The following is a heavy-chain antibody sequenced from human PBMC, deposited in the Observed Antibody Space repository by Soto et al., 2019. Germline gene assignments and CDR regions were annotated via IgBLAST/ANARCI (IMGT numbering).Heavy chain of an antibody. CDR1: GGSISSYY. D-gene: IGHD4-17*01. Sequence: SETLSLTCTVSGGSISSYYWSWIRQPPGKGLEWFGYIYYSGSTNYNPSLKSRVTISVDASKNQFSLKLSSVTAADTAVYYCARETRGGARDYVSAWGQGTLVTVSS. V-gene: IGHV4-59*01. CDR3: ARETRGGARDYVSA. J-gene: IGHJ4*02. CDR2: IYYSGST.